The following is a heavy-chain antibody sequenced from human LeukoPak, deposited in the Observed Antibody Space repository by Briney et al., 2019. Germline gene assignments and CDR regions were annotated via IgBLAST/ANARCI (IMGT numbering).Heavy chain of an antibody. D-gene: IGHD3-10*02. CDR1: GFTFSAYG. CDR3: ARDLQYYVAMAV. V-gene: IGHV3-23*01. Sequence: GGSLRLSCEASGFTFSAYGMTWVRQAPGKGLEWVSSVGSDNKPHYSESVKGPFAISRDNSKNTLFLQLHNLRVEDTALYYCARDLQYYVAMAVCGQGTTVTVSS. CDR2: VGSDNKP. J-gene: IGHJ6*02.